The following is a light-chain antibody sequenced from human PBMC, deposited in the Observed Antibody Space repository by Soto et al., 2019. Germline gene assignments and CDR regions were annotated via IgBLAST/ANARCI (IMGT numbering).Light chain of an antibody. CDR3: SSYAGSNRV. V-gene: IGLV2-8*01. J-gene: IGLJ1*01. Sequence: QSVLAQRPAASGSPGQSVTISCTGTSSDVGGYNYVSWYQQHPGKAPKLMIYEVSKRPSGVPDRFSGSKSGNTASLTVSGLQAEDEADYYCSSYAGSNRVFGTGTRSPS. CDR1: SSDVGGYNY. CDR2: EVS.